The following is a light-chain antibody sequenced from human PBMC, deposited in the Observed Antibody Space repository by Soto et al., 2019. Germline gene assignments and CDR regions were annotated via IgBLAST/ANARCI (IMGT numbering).Light chain of an antibody. Sequence: AIQMTQSPSSLSASVGDRVTITCRASQAIRNDLGWYQQKPGKAPNLLIFGASNLQAGVPVRFSASGSGTNFTLTISNLQPEEFASYYCIQDYTYPWTFGQRTKVDIK. J-gene: IGKJ1*01. CDR3: IQDYTYPWT. V-gene: IGKV1-6*01. CDR1: QAIRND. CDR2: GAS.